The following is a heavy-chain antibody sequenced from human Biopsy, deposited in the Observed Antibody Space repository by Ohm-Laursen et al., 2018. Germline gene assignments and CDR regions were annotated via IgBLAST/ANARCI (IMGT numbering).Heavy chain of an antibody. CDR1: GFTFSSYE. Sequence: SLRLSCAASGFTFSSYEMNWVRQAPGKGLEWVSYISSSGSTIYYADSVKGRFTISRDNAKNSLYLHMNSLRLDDTALYYCVRTFRNYDFLDSWGQGTLVTVSS. J-gene: IGHJ1*01. CDR2: ISSSGSTI. CDR3: VRTFRNYDFLDS. V-gene: IGHV3-48*03. D-gene: IGHD3-22*01.